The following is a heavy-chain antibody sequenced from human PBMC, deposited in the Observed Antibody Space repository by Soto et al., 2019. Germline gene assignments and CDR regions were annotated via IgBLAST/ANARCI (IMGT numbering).Heavy chain of an antibody. Sequence: QITLKESGPTLMKPTQTLTLTCTFSGFSLSTNGVGVGWIRQPPGRALEWLALIYWDDDKHYNPSLKSRLTITKDTSKNQVVLTMTNMAPVDTATYYCAHQRHDIVAVVAVPDAFDIWGQGTMVTVSS. V-gene: IGHV2-5*02. CDR2: IYWDDDK. J-gene: IGHJ3*02. CDR1: GFSLSTNGVG. D-gene: IGHD2-15*01. CDR3: AHQRHDIVAVVAVPDAFDI.